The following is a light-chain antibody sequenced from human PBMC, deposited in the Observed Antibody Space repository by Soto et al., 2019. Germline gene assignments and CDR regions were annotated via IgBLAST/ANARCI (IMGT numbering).Light chain of an antibody. Sequence: DIQMTQSPSSLSASVGDRVTITCRANQSISTYLNWYQQKPGKAPKLLIYAGSNLQSGVSSRFSGSGSGTAFTLTISSLQPADFATYYCQQGYSIPPSTFGQGTKLEIK. CDR2: AGS. CDR3: QQGYSIPPST. V-gene: IGKV1-39*01. CDR1: QSISTY. J-gene: IGKJ2*01.